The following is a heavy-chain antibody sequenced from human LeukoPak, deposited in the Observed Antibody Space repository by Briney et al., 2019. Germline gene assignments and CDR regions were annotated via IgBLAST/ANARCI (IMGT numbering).Heavy chain of an antibody. CDR2: INGDGSTT. CDR1: GFTFSTYW. Sequence: GGSLRLSCTASGFTFSTYWINWVRQSPGKGLVWVALINGDGSTTTHADPVRGRFTISRDNAKNTAYLQMNSLRDEDTAVYFCARDYAGSPDYWGQGTLVTVSA. V-gene: IGHV3-74*03. D-gene: IGHD3-10*01. CDR3: ARDYAGSPDY. J-gene: IGHJ4*02.